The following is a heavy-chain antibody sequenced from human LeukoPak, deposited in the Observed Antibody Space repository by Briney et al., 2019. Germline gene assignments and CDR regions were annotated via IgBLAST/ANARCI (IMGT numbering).Heavy chain of an antibody. D-gene: IGHD1-1*01. V-gene: IGHV3-7*04. CDR2: IKEDGSEK. CDR1: GFTFSNYW. Sequence: GGSLRLSCAASGFTFSNYWMSWVRQAPGKGLVWVANIKEDGSEKYYVDSVKGRFTISRDNAKNSLYLQMHSLRAEDTAVYFCARDYNYRFDYWGQGTLVTVSS. CDR3: ARDYNYRFDY. J-gene: IGHJ4*02.